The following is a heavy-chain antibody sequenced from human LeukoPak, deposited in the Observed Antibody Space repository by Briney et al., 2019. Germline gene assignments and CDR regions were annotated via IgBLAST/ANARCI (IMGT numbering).Heavy chain of an antibody. D-gene: IGHD4-23*01. CDR2: ISSSGSTI. CDR3: ARFCYGGKVDY. Sequence: GGSLRLSCAASGFTFRSYEMNWVRQAPGKGLEWVSYISSSGSTIYYADSVKGRFTISRDNAKNSLFLQMNSLRAEDTALYYCARFCYGGKVDYWGQGTLVTVSS. CDR1: GFTFRSYE. V-gene: IGHV3-48*03. J-gene: IGHJ4*02.